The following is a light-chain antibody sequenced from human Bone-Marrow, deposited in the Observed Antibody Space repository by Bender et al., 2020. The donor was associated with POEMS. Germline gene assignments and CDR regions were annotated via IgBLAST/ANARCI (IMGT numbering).Light chain of an antibody. J-gene: IGLJ3*02. CDR3: QSYDNSLGGWV. CDR2: GYN. Sequence: SVVTQPPSASGTPGQRVTISCSGSRSNTGSGYDINWYQHLPGTAPKLLIYGYNNRPSGVPDRFSGSKSGTSASLAITGLQAEDEGDYYCQSYDNSLGGWVFGGGTKLTVL. CDR1: RSNTGSGYD. V-gene: IGLV1-40*01.